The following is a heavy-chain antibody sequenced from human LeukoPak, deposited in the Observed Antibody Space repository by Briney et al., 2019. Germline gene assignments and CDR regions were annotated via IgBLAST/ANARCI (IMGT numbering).Heavy chain of an antibody. D-gene: IGHD6-13*01. CDR1: GFSLSACG. CDR2: IWYDGTSK. V-gene: IGHV3-33*01. CDR3: ARSQSSSLIDY. J-gene: IGHJ4*02. Sequence: PGGSLRLSCAASGFSLSACGVPWVRQAPGKGLEWVAVIWYDGTSKDYADSVKGRFTFSRDNSKNTLYLQMSSLTVEDTAVYYCARSQSSSLIDYWGQGTLVTVSS.